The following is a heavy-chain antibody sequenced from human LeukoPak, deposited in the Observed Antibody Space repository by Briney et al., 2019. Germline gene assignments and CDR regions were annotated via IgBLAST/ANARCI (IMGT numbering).Heavy chain of an antibody. J-gene: IGHJ4*02. Sequence: ASVKVSCKASGYTFTSYGISWVRQAPGQGLEWMGWISAYNGNTNYAQKLQGRVTMTTDTSTSTAYMELRSLRSDDTAVYYCARDQYYYDSSGDNYYFDYWGQGTLVTVSS. CDR1: GYTFTSYG. D-gene: IGHD3-22*01. CDR3: ARDQYYYDSSGDNYYFDY. CDR2: ISAYNGNT. V-gene: IGHV1-18*01.